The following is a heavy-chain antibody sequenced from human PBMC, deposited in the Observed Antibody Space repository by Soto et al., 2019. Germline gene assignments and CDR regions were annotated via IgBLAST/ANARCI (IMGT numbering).Heavy chain of an antibody. CDR1: GGSISGYY. D-gene: IGHD1-26*01. J-gene: IGHJ4*02. CDR2: IYYTGAT. V-gene: IGHV4-59*01. Sequence: WETLSLTCTVSGGSISGYYWSWIRQPPGKGLEWIGYIYYTGATNYNPSLKSRVTMSVETSENQFSLKLISVTAADTAVYYCARADSGSSPYYLDYWGPGTLVTVSS. CDR3: ARADSGSSPYYLDY.